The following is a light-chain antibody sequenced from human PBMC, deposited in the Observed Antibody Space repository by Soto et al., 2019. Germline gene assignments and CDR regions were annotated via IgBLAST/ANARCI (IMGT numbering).Light chain of an antibody. J-gene: IGKJ1*01. CDR1: QALSNY. Sequence: DIQLTQSPSVLSASFGDTVTITCRASQALSNYLAWYQQKPGKAPDLLIYSASTLQSGVPSRFSGNGSGTEFTLTISGLQPDDFASYYCQQYNSYSGMFGQGTKVDIK. V-gene: IGKV1-9*01. CDR2: SAS. CDR3: QQYNSYSGM.